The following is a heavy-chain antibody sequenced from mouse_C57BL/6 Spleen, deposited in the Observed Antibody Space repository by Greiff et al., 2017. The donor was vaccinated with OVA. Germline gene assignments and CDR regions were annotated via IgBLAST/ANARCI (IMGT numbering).Heavy chain of an antibody. Sequence: VQLQQSGPELVKPGASVKISCKASGYAFSSSWMNWVKQRPGKGLEWIGRIYPGDGDTNYNGKFKGKATLTADKSSSTAYMQLSSLTSEDSAVYFCARDYGSSHFDYWGQGTTRTVSS. CDR3: ARDYGSSHFDY. V-gene: IGHV1-82*01. CDR1: GYAFSSSW. J-gene: IGHJ2*01. CDR2: IYPGDGDT. D-gene: IGHD1-1*01.